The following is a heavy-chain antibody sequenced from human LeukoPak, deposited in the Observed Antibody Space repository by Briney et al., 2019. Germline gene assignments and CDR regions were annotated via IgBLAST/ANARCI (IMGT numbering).Heavy chain of an antibody. CDR1: GDSISSSNW. CDR2: IYHSGST. Sequence: GTLSLTCAVSGDSISSSNWWSWVRQPPGKELEWIGQIYHSGSTNYNPSLKSRVTISLDKSKNQFSLRLNSVTAADTAVYYCARGVAGYGPYDYWGQGTLVTVSS. D-gene: IGHD5-12*01. CDR3: ARGVAGYGPYDY. J-gene: IGHJ4*02. V-gene: IGHV4-4*02.